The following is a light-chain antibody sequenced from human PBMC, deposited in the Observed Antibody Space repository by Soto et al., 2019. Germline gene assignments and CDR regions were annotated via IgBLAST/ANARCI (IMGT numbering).Light chain of an antibody. CDR3: QKYNQWPWT. CDR2: EAS. V-gene: IGKV3-15*01. CDR1: QSLGSN. J-gene: IGKJ1*01. Sequence: VVMTQSPATLSVSPGERAVLSCRASQSLGSNLAGYHHKPGQAPRLLLYEASIRATGIPARFSGDGSGTEFTLTISSLQSEDFGIYYCQKYNQWPWTFGPGTKVDIK.